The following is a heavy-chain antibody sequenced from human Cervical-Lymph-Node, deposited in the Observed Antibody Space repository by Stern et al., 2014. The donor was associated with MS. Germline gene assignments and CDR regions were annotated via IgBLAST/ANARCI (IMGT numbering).Heavy chain of an antibody. Sequence: QVQLVQSGTEMNKPGASVKVSCKASGYTFTDYYIHWVRHAPGQRLEWMGWLNLINGDTNIMQKFRARSTMTRDTSITAAYMALSKLRSDDTAIYYCARDLSNTKSDGWWFDPWGQGTLVTVSS. CDR2: LNLINGDT. J-gene: IGHJ5*02. V-gene: IGHV1-2*02. CDR1: GYTFTDYY. CDR3: ARDLSNTKSDGWWFDP. D-gene: IGHD6-19*01.